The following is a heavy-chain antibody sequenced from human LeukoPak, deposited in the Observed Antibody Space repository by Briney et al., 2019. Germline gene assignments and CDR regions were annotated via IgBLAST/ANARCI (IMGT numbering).Heavy chain of an antibody. J-gene: IGHJ3*02. CDR1: GYSISSGYY. CDR2: IYHSGST. V-gene: IGHV4-38-2*02. CDR3: ARVGTGHAFDI. Sequence: SETLSLTCTVSGYSISSGYYWGWIRQPPGKGLEWIGSIYHSGSTYYNPSLKSRVTISVDTSKNQFSLKLSSVTAADTAVYYCARVGTGHAFDIWGQGTMVTVSS. D-gene: IGHD3/OR15-3a*01.